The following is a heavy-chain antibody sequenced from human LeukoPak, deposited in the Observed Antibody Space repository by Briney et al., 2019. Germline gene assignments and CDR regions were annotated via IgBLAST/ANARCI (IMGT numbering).Heavy chain of an antibody. D-gene: IGHD3-10*01. CDR2: ISGSGGST. V-gene: IGHV3-23*01. J-gene: IGHJ4*02. Sequence: GGSLRLSCAASGFTFSSYAMSWVRQAPGKGLEWVSAISGSGGSTSYADSVKGRFTISRDNSKNTLYLQMNSLRAEDTAVYYCAKDKVVRVTMVRADYWGQGTLVTVSS. CDR3: AKDKVVRVTMVRADY. CDR1: GFTFSSYA.